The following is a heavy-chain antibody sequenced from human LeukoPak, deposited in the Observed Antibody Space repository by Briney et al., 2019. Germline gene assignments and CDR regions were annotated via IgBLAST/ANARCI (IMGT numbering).Heavy chain of an antibody. Sequence: GGSLRLSCAGSGFTLSSYDMNWVRQAPGKGVEWISYISSGSSTIHYADSVKGGFTVSRDNAKDSLSLQMNSLRVEDTAVYYCARRTEVWKSYGSYYYYMDVWGKGTTVTVSS. CDR2: ISSGSSTI. J-gene: IGHJ6*03. CDR3: ARRTEVWKSYGSYYYYMDV. CDR1: GFTLSSYD. D-gene: IGHD1-26*01. V-gene: IGHV3-48*01.